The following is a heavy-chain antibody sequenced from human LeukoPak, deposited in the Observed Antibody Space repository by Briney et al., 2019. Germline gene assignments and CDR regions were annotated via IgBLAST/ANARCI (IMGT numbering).Heavy chain of an antibody. J-gene: IGHJ3*02. CDR1: GYTFTGYY. D-gene: IGHD3-22*01. V-gene: IGHV1-2*02. Sequence: ASVKVSCKASGYTFTGYYMHWVRQAPGQGLEWMGWINPNSGGTNYAQKFQGRVTMTTDTSTSTAYMELRSLKSDDTAVYYCASLKNYYDSSGYLVTDAFDIWGQGTMVTVSS. CDR2: INPNSGGT. CDR3: ASLKNYYDSSGYLVTDAFDI.